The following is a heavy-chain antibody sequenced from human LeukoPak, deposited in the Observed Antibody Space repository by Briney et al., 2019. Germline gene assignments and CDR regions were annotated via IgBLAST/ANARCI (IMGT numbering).Heavy chain of an antibody. CDR1: GYTFTSYY. V-gene: IGHV1-46*03. Sequence: ASVKVSCKASGYTFTSYYMHGVRQAPGQGLEWTGIINPSGGSTSYAQKFQGRVTMTRDTSTSTVYMELSSLRSEDTAVYYCASLSPVNTIFGVDYFDYWGQGTLVTVSS. J-gene: IGHJ4*02. CDR2: INPSGGST. D-gene: IGHD3-3*01. CDR3: ASLSPVNTIFGVDYFDY.